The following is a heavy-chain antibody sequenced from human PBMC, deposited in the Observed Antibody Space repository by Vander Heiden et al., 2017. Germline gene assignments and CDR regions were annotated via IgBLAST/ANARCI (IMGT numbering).Heavy chain of an antibody. V-gene: IGHV1-2*02. D-gene: IGHD1-20*01. Sequence: QVQLVQSGAEGKKPGASVKVSCKASGYTFTGYHIHWVRQAPGQGLEWMGWINPDSGGTNYAQKFQGRVTMTRDTSISTAYMELSRLRSDDTAVFYCARDMNPNWNPNLYYFDYWGQGTLVTVSS. CDR1: GYTFTGYH. J-gene: IGHJ4*02. CDR2: INPDSGGT. CDR3: ARDMNPNWNPNLYYFDY.